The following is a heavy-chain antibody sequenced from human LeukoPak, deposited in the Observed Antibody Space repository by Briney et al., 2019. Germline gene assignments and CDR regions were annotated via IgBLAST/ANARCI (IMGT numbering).Heavy chain of an antibody. V-gene: IGHV3-23*01. CDR1: GFTFSSYA. CDR2: ISGSGGST. CDR3: AKSSSGYYTFDY. D-gene: IGHD3-3*01. Sequence: GGSLRLSCAASGFTFSSYAMSWVRQAPGKGLEWVSTISGSGGSTYYVDSVKGRFTISRDNSKNTLYLQMNSLRAEDTAVYYCAKSSSGYYTFDYWGQGTLVTVSS. J-gene: IGHJ4*02.